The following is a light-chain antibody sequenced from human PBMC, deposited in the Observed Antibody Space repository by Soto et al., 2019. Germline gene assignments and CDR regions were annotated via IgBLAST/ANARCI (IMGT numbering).Light chain of an antibody. CDR2: DAS. J-gene: IGKJ2*01. CDR3: QQRNNWPPYT. Sequence: EIVLTQSPATLSLSPGERATLSCRASQSVSSYLAWYQHKPGQAPRLLIYDASNRATGIPARFSGSGSGTDFTLTISSLEPDDFAVYYCQQRNNWPPYTFGQGTKLEIK. CDR1: QSVSSY. V-gene: IGKV3-11*01.